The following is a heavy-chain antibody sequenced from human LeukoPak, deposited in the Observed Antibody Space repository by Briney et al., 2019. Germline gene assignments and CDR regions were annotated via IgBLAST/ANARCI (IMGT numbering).Heavy chain of an antibody. Sequence: GGSLRLSCAASGFTFRTSVMNWARQAPGKGLEWVSAISGSGGSTYYSDSVRGRFTISRDNSINTLFLQMNSLRADDTAIYYCAKAASYTSSFSAGDWFDPWGQGTLVSVSS. CDR2: ISGSGGST. CDR3: AKAASYTSSFSAGDWFDP. D-gene: IGHD6-19*01. J-gene: IGHJ5*02. V-gene: IGHV3-23*01. CDR1: GFTFRTSV.